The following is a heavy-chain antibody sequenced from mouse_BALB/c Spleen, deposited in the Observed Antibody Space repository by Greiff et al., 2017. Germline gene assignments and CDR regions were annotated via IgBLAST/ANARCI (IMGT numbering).Heavy chain of an antibody. D-gene: IGHD2-3*01. V-gene: IGHV14-3*02. CDR2: IDPANGNT. CDR1: GFNIKDTY. CDR3: ARGLLYAMDY. J-gene: IGHJ4*01. Sequence: EVQLQESGAELVKPGASVKLSCTASGFNIKDTYMHWVKQRPEQGLEWIGRIDPANGNTKYDPKFQGKATITADTSSNTAYLQLSSLTSEDTAVYYYARGLLYAMDYWGQGTSVTVSS.